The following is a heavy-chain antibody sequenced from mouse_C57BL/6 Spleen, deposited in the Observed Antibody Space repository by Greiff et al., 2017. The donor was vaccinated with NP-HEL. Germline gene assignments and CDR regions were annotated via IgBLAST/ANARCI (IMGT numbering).Heavy chain of an antibody. J-gene: IGHJ3*01. CDR1: GYTFTDYE. Sequence: SGAELVRPGASVTLSCKASGYTFTDYEMHWVKQTPVHGLEWIGAIDPENGGTAYNQKFKGKAILTADKSSSTAYMELRSLTSEDSAVYYCTRSLPFAYWGQGTLVTVSA. D-gene: IGHD2-12*01. V-gene: IGHV1-15*01. CDR3: TRSLPFAY. CDR2: IDPENGGT.